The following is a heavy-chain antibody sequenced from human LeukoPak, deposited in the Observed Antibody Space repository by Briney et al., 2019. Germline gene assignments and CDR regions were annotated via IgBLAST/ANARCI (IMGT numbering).Heavy chain of an antibody. Sequence: PGGSLRLSCAASGFTFSNYGMHWVRQAPGKGLEWVAVIWFDGSKKYHADSVKGRFTISRDNSKNTLYLQMNSPRAEDTAVYYCARARGYDGSDYYYGFFDYWGQGTLVTVSS. CDR1: GFTFSNYG. CDR2: IWFDGSKK. D-gene: IGHD3-22*01. CDR3: ARARGYDGSDYYYGFFDY. V-gene: IGHV3-33*01. J-gene: IGHJ4*02.